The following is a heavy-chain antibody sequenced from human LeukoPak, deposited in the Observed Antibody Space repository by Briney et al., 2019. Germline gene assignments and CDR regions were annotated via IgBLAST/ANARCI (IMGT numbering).Heavy chain of an antibody. D-gene: IGHD5-24*01. V-gene: IGHV3-48*04. CDR3: ARDLDDYNDFPPIFQY. CDR2: ISSSSSTI. Sequence: GRSLRHSCAASGFTFSSYSMNWVRQAPGKGLEWVSYISSSSSTIYYADSVKGRFTISRDNAKNSLYLQMNSLRAEDTAVYYCARDLDDYNDFPPIFQYWGQGTQVIVSS. J-gene: IGHJ1*01. CDR1: GFTFSSYS.